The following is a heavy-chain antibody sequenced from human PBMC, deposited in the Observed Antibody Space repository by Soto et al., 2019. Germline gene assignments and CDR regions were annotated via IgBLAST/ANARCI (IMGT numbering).Heavy chain of an antibody. V-gene: IGHV3-30*18. Sequence: GGSLSLYCAASGFTFSPYGMHWVRLAPGKWLEWVAVISYDGSNKYYADSVKGRFTISRDNSKNTLYLQMNSLRAEDTAVYYCAKPIYDDHSSPDAFDIWGQGTMVTVSS. CDR3: AKPIYDDHSSPDAFDI. D-gene: IGHD4-4*01. J-gene: IGHJ3*02. CDR2: ISYDGSNK. CDR1: GFTFSPYG.